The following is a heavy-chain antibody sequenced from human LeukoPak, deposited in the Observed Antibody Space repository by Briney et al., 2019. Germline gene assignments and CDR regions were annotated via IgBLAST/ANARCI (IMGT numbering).Heavy chain of an antibody. J-gene: IGHJ6*03. CDR2: FDPEDGET. CDR1: GYTLTELS. Sequence: AAVKVSCKFSGYTLTELSMHWVRQPLGKGLEWVGGFDPEDGETNHEKKFQGRVTMTEDTSTDTAYMELSSLRSEDTAVYYCATEGPFPSKSYYYYYMDVWGKGTTVTVSS. D-gene: IGHD4-11*01. CDR3: ATEGPFPSKSYYYYYMDV. V-gene: IGHV1-24*01.